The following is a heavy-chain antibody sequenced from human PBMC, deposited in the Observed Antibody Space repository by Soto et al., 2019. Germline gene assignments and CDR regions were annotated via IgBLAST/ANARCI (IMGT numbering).Heavy chain of an antibody. CDR2: IDWDDDK. D-gene: IGHD6-13*01. J-gene: IGHJ5*02. Sequence: GSGPTLVNPTQTLTLTCTFSGFSLSTSGMCVSWIRQPPGKALEWLARIDWDDDKYYSTSLKTRLTISKDTSKNQVVLTMTNMDPVDTATYYCARILGCIAAAGRGWFDPWGQGTLVTVSS. CDR3: ARILGCIAAAGRGWFDP. CDR1: GFSLSTSGMC. V-gene: IGHV2-70*11.